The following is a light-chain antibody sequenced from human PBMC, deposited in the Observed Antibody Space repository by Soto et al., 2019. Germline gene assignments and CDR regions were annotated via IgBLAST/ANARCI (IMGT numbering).Light chain of an antibody. J-gene: IGLJ2*01. V-gene: IGLV7-46*01. CDR1: TGAVTSGHY. Sequence: QAVVTHDPSLTVSPVGTVTLTSGSSTGAVTSGHYPYCFQQKPGQAPRTLIFDTSKKLSWTPAPFSGSLLGGKAALTLSGAQPEDEAEYYCFLFYSGVVVFGGGTKLTVL. CDR3: FLFYSGVVV. CDR2: DTS.